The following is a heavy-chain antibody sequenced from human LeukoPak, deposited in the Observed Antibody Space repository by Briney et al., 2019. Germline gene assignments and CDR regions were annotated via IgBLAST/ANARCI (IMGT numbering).Heavy chain of an antibody. Sequence: GGSLRLSCAASGFTFRSYAMSWVRQAPGKGLEWVSGISGSGGSTYYADSVKGRFTISRDNSKNTLYLQMNSLRAEDTAVYYCARRQYYDSGTDAFGIWGQGTMVTVSS. D-gene: IGHD3-10*01. V-gene: IGHV3-23*01. J-gene: IGHJ3*02. CDR3: ARRQYYDSGTDAFGI. CDR2: ISGSGGST. CDR1: GFTFRSYA.